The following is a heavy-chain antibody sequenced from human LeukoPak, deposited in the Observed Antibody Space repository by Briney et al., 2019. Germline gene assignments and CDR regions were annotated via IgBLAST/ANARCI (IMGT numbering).Heavy chain of an antibody. D-gene: IGHD5-18*01. CDR3: ARGGPNYTYGLDY. Sequence: PGGSLRLSCAASGFTVSSIYMTWVRQAPGKGLQWVSVIYSGGSTYYADSVKGRFTISRDNSKNTLYLQMNSLRAEDTAVYYCARGGPNYTYGLDYWGLGTLVTVSS. V-gene: IGHV3-53*01. CDR2: IYSGGST. CDR1: GFTVSSIY. J-gene: IGHJ4*02.